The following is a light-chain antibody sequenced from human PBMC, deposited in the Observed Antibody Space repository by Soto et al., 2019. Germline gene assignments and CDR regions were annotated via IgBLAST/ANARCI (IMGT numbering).Light chain of an antibody. Sequence: EIVLTQSPGTLYLSPGERATLSCRASQNLAWYQQKPGQAPRLLIYDASSRATGIPDRFSGSGSGTDFTLTISRLEPEDFAVYYCQQYGSSLYTFGQGTKLEIK. V-gene: IGKV3-20*01. J-gene: IGKJ2*01. CDR3: QQYGSSLYT. CDR1: QN. CDR2: DAS.